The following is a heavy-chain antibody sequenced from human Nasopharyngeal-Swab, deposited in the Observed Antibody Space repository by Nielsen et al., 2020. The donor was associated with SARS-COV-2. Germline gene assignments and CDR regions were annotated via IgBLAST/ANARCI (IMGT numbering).Heavy chain of an antibody. J-gene: IGHJ3*02. V-gene: IGHV3-21*01. CDR1: GFTFSSYS. D-gene: IGHD3-10*01. CDR2: ISSSSSYI. CDR3: ARVRGSMDHDAFDI. Sequence: GESLKISCAASGFTFSSYSMNWVRQAPGKGLEWVSSISSSSSYIYYADSVKGRFTISRDNAKNSLYLQMNSLRAEDTAVYYCARVRGSMDHDAFDIWGQGTMVIVSS.